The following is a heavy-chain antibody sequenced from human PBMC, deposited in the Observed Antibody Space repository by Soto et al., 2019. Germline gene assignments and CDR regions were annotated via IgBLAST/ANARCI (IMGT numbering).Heavy chain of an antibody. J-gene: IGHJ4*02. V-gene: IGHV4-30-4*01. D-gene: IGHD3-22*01. Sequence: PSETLSLTCTVSGGSIISGDYYFICIRQPPWNGLELIGYIYYSGSTYYNPSLKSRVTISVDTSKNQFSLKLSSVTAADTAVYYCARVRVDYYDSSGYYLFDYWGQGTLVTVSS. CDR3: ARVRVDYYDSSGYYLFDY. CDR1: GGSIISGDYY. CDR2: IYYSGST.